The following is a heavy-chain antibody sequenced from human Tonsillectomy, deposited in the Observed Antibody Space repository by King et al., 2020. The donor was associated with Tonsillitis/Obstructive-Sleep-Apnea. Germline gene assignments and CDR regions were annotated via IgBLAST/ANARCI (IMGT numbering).Heavy chain of an antibody. D-gene: IGHD2-15*01. CDR3: VRDDKDGRHLDY. Sequence: QLVQSGAEVKKPGASVKVFCKASGYTFTRNYVHWVRQAPGQGLEWRGRINPSDGITTYAQKFQGRGTMTSDTSTGTVHMELSSLSAEDTALYYCVRDDKDGRHLDYWGQGSLVSVSS. CDR1: GYTFTRNY. CDR2: INPSDGIT. J-gene: IGHJ4*02. V-gene: IGHV1-46*01.